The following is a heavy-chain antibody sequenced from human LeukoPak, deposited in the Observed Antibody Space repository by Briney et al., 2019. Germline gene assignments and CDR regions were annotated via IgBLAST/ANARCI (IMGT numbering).Heavy chain of an antibody. CDR1: GFIFGGSA. J-gene: IGHJ4*02. V-gene: IGHV3-73*01. CDR2: IRSKAHRYAT. D-gene: IGHD3-9*01. Sequence: QPGGSLKLSCAASGFIFGGSAIHWVRQASEKGLEWFGRIRSKAHRYATAYAASVKGRFTIFRDDSKNVAYLQMNSLKTEDTAVYYCTTSLPLRYFDWLLYVSDYWGQGTLVTVSS. CDR3: TTSLPLRYFDWLLYVSDY.